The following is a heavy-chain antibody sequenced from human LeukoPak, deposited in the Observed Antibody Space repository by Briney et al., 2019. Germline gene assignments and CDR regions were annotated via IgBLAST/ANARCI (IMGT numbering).Heavy chain of an antibody. CDR3: ATTPPLAAAGTWYFDY. CDR1: GYTLTELS. CDR2: FDPEDGET. Sequence: ASVKVSRKVSGYTLTELSMHWVRQAPGKGLEWMGGFDPEDGETIYAQKFQGRVTMTEDTSTDTAYMELSSLRSEDTAVYYCATTPPLAAAGTWYFDYWGQGTLVTVSS. J-gene: IGHJ4*02. V-gene: IGHV1-24*01. D-gene: IGHD6-13*01.